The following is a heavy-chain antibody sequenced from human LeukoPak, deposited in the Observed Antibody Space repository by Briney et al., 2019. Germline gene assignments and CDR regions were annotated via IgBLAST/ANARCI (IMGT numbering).Heavy chain of an antibody. V-gene: IGHV3-53*01. CDR2: IYSDNT. CDR1: GFTFGDYA. CDR3: ARRAGAYSHPYDY. D-gene: IGHD4/OR15-4a*01. J-gene: IGHJ4*02. Sequence: GGSLRLSCTASGFTFGDYAMSWVRQAPGKGLEWVSFIYSDNTHYSDSVKGRFTISRDNSKNTLYLQMNSLRAEDTAVYYCARRAGAYSHPYDYWGQGTLVTVSS.